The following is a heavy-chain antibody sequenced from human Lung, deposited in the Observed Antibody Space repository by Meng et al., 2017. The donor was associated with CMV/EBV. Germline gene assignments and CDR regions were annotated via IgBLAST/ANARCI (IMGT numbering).Heavy chain of an antibody. Sequence: SXTLSLXCTVSGYSISSGYYWGWIRQPPGKGLEWIGSIYHSGSTYYNPSLKSRVTISVDTSKNQFSLKLSSVNAADTAVYYCARVSCSSTSCYDYWGQG. V-gene: IGHV4-38-2*02. CDR2: IYHSGST. CDR3: ARVSCSSTSCYDY. D-gene: IGHD2-2*01. CDR1: GYSISSGYY. J-gene: IGHJ4*02.